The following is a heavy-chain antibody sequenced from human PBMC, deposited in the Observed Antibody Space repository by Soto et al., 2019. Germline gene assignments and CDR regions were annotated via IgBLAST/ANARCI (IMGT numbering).Heavy chain of an antibody. CDR2: IHYSGTT. Sequence: XATLSLTCTVSGGSMRNYFWTGIRQPPGKGLEWIGYIHYSGTTSFFPSYNPSLRSRVTISEDTSKNQFSLKLLSVTTADTAVYFCAAGEASSRNLAPYYLDFWGQGTLVTVSS. V-gene: IGHV4-59*01. J-gene: IGHJ4*02. CDR3: AAGEASSRNLAPYYLDF. CDR1: GGSMRNYF. D-gene: IGHD6-13*01.